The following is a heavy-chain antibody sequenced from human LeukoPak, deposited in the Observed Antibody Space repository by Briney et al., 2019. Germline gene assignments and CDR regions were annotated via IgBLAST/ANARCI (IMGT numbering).Heavy chain of an antibody. V-gene: IGHV4-34*01. J-gene: IGHJ3*01. CDR2: INYGGGT. Sequence: SETLSLTCAVSEKSFSAYDWNWIRQSPGQGLEWIGEINYGGGTKYTPSLEGRGTILIDTSKNQFSLKLTSVTAADTAVYYCARGFPPGSGSRGSHAFDVWGQGTMVTVSS. CDR1: EKSFSAYD. CDR3: ARGFPPGSGSRGSHAFDV. D-gene: IGHD6-19*01.